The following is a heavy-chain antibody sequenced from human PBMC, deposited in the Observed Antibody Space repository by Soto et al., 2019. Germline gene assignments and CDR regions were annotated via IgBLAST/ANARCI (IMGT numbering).Heavy chain of an antibody. CDR1: GFTFSSYG. CDR2: ISYDGSNK. D-gene: IGHD3-3*01. J-gene: IGHJ6*02. V-gene: IGHV3-30*18. CDR3: AKDYVGYFDFWSGYYTGGYGMDV. Sequence: PGGSLRLSCAASGFTFSSYGMHWVRQAPGKGLEWVAVISYDGSNKYYADSMKGRFTISRDNSKNTLYLQMNSLRAEDTAVYYCAKDYVGYFDFWSGYYTGGYGMDVWGQGTTVTVSS.